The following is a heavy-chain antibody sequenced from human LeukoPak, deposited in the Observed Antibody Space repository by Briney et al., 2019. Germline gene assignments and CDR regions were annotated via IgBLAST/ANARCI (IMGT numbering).Heavy chain of an antibody. J-gene: IGHJ4*02. Sequence: SGGSLRLSCAASGFTFSNYAMGWVRQAPGKGLEWVSLISGSGGGTYFADSVKGRFTISRDNSKNTLYLQMDGLRAEDTPMYYCAPDLRGSAWSLDDWGQGTLVTVSS. V-gene: IGHV3-23*01. CDR2: ISGSGGGT. CDR3: APDLRGSAWSLDD. CDR1: GFTFSNYA. D-gene: IGHD6-13*01.